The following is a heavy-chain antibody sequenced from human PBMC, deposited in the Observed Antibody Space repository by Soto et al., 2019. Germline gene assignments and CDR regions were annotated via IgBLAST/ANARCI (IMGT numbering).Heavy chain of an antibody. CDR2: IYYSGST. J-gene: IGHJ4*02. D-gene: IGHD3-10*01. CDR3: ARSLRGFLSFDY. Sequence: KPSETLSLTCTVSGGSISSGGYYWSWIRQHPGKGLEWIGYIYYSGSTYYNPSLKSRVTISVDTSKNQFSLKLSSVTAADTAVYYCARSLRGFLSFDYWGQGTLVTVSS. CDR1: GGSISSGGYY. V-gene: IGHV4-31*03.